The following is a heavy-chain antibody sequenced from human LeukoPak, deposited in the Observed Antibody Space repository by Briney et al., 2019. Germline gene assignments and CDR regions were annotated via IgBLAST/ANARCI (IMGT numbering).Heavy chain of an antibody. J-gene: IGHJ4*02. Sequence: GGSLRLSCAASGFTFSSYWMSWVRQAPGKGLEWVANINQDGSEKYFVDSVKGRFTISRDNAKNSLFLQMSSLRAEDTAVYYCARDGSGWEFFDYWGQGSLVTVSS. CDR3: ARDGSGWEFFDY. D-gene: IGHD6-19*01. V-gene: IGHV3-7*01. CDR2: INQDGSEK. CDR1: GFTFSSYW.